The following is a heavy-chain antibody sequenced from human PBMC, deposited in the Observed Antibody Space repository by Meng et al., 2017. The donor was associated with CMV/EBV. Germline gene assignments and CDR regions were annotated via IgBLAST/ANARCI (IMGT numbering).Heavy chain of an antibody. J-gene: IGHJ3*02. CDR3: ARDRAPSAIPAAIEWVVDAFDI. CDR1: GITFSDYY. V-gene: IGHV3-11*04. CDR2: ISSIGSTI. D-gene: IGHD2-2*01. Sequence: GVSLMISCASSGITFSDYYMSWIRQAPGKGLEWVSYISSIGSTIYYADSVKGRFTISRDHAKNALYLQRNRLSAESTAGYYCARDRAPSAIPAAIEWVVDAFDIWGQGTMVTVSS.